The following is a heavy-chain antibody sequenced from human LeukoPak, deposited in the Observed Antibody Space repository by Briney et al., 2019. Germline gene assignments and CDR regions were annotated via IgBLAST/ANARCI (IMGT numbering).Heavy chain of an antibody. J-gene: IGHJ4*02. CDR3: ASPPRSGSYFDY. D-gene: IGHD1-26*01. V-gene: IGHV1-69*04. CDR2: IIPILGIA. CDR1: GGTFSSYA. Sequence: ASVKVSCKASGGTFSSYAISWVRQAPGQGLEWMGRIIPILGIANYAQKFQGRVTITADKSTSTAYMELSSLRSEDTAVYYCASPPRSGSYFDYWGQGTLVNVSS.